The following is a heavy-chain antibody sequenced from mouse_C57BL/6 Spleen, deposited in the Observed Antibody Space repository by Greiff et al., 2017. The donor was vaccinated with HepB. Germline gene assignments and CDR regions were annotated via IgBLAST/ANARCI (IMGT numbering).Heavy chain of an antibody. D-gene: IGHD1-3*01. CDR1: GYAFSSYW. CDR3: ARGGIKGYYFDY. CDR2: IYPGDGDT. J-gene: IGHJ2*01. Sequence: VKLQESGAELVKPGASVKISCKASGYAFSSYWMNWVKQRPGKGLEWIGQIYPGDGDTNYNGKFKGKATLTADKSSSTAYMQLSSLTSEDSAVYFCARGGIKGYYFDYWGQGTTLTVSS. V-gene: IGHV1-80*01.